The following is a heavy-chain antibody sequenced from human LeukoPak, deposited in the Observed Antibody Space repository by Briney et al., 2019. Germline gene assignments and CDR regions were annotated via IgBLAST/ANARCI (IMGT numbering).Heavy chain of an antibody. D-gene: IGHD1-26*01. J-gene: IGHJ5*01. Sequence: GAAVKVPCKASGYTFTDYYIHWVRQAPGQGLEWMGWINPNSGDTNYAQKFQGWVTITRDMSISTAYMELSRVRSDDTDIYYCARATGTYWWFDSWGQGTLVTVSS. CDR1: GYTFTDYY. CDR2: INPNSGDT. CDR3: ARATGTYWWFDS. V-gene: IGHV1-2*04.